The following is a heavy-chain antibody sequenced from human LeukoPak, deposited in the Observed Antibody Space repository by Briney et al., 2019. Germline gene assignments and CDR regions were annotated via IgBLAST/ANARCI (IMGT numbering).Heavy chain of an antibody. CDR3: ARRGSYFVH. D-gene: IGHD3-16*01. Sequence: GGSLRLSCAASGFSFRTYQMTWVRQAPGKGLEWVSHISTSGSTINYADSVKGRFTISRDNAKNSLYLQMNSLRAEDTAVYYCARRGSYFVHWGQGTLVTVSS. CDR2: ISTSGSTI. CDR1: GFSFRTYQ. V-gene: IGHV3-48*03. J-gene: IGHJ4*02.